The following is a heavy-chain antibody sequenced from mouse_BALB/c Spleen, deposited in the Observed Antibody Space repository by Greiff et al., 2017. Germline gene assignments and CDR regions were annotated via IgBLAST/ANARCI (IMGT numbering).Heavy chain of an antibody. CDR3: ARGGSSGYAMDY. CDR1: GYTFTSYW. V-gene: IGHV1S81*02. CDR2: INPSNGRT. Sequence: VQLQQPGAELVKPGASVKLSCKASGYTFTSYWMHWVKQRPGQGLEWIGEINPSNGRTNYNEKFKSKATLTVDKSSSTAYMQLSSLTSEDSAVYCCARGGSSGYAMDYWGQGTSVTVSS. D-gene: IGHD1-1*01. J-gene: IGHJ4*01.